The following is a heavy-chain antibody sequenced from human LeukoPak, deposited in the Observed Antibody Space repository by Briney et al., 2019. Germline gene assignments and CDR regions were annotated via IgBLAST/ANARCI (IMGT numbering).Heavy chain of an antibody. CDR3: AKLPYGDILTGRPWFDP. CDR1: GFTFSSYA. J-gene: IGHJ5*02. D-gene: IGHD3-9*01. CDR2: ISGSGGST. V-gene: IGHV3-23*01. Sequence: GGSLRLSCAASGFTFSSYAMSWVRQAPGKGLEWVSAISGSGGSTYYADSVKGRFTISRDNSKNTLYLQVNSLRAEDTAVYYCAKLPYGDILTGRPWFDPWGQGTLVTVSS.